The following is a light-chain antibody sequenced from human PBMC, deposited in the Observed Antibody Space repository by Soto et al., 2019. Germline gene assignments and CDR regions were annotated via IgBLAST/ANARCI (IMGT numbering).Light chain of an antibody. CDR1: QSISSNY. Sequence: EILLTQSPGTLSLSPGDRATLSCGATQSISSNYLAWFQQKPGQAPRLLIYGVSTRAAGTPDRFSGSGSGRDFTLTISRLEPEDFALYYCQHYAGGSRITFGQGTRLEIK. J-gene: IGKJ5*01. V-gene: IGKV3-20*01. CDR3: QHYAGGSRIT. CDR2: GVS.